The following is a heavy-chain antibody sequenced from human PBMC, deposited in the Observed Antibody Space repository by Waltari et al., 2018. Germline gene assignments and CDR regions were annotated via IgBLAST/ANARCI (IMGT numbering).Heavy chain of an antibody. D-gene: IGHD3-10*01. J-gene: IGHJ5*02. V-gene: IGHV3-21*03. CDR1: GFDFRDSY. Sequence: EVRLAESGGGLVKRGGSLRLSCTDFGFDFRDSYMNWVRQAPGTGLEWVSSIGGTHSNIFYADSVKGRFTVSRDNAKNSLYLQMDNLRAEDSGLYFCTRDLYGSGGDWFDPWGQGTLVTVSS. CDR3: TRDLYGSGGDWFDP. CDR2: IGGTHSNI.